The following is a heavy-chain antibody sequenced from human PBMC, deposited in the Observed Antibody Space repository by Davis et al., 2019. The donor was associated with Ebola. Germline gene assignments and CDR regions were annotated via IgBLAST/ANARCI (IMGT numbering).Heavy chain of an antibody. D-gene: IGHD5-24*01. J-gene: IGHJ6*04. CDR1: APTFRNYV. CDR2: SGTGGDT. CDR3: AREKGLQFYHYGMDV. V-gene: IGHV3-21*01. Sequence: GRSLRPSCETPAPTFRNYVTSWVRQAPGKGLEWVSTSGTGGDTYYADPVKGRFTISRANAKNPPYLQMNSLRAEDTTVYYCAREKGLQFYHYGMDVWGKGTTVTVSS.